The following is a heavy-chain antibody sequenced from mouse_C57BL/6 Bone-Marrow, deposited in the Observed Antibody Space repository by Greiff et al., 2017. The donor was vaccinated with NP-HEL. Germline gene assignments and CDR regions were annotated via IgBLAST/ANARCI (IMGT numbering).Heavy chain of an antibody. J-gene: IGHJ2*01. Sequence: QVQLQQSDAELVKPGASVKISCKVSGYTFTDHTIHWMKQRPEQGLEWIGYIYPRDGSTKYNEKFKGKATLTADKSSSTAYMQLNSLTSEDSAVYFCAREGGSSYVWVYFDYWGQGTTLTVSS. CDR1: GYTFTDHT. CDR3: AREGGSSYVWVYFDY. D-gene: IGHD1-1*01. V-gene: IGHV1-78*01. CDR2: IYPRDGST.